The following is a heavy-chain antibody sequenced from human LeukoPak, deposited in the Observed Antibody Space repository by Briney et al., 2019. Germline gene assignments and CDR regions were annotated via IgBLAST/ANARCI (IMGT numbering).Heavy chain of an antibody. J-gene: IGHJ6*02. CDR3: ARVGSRLRYFDWLLWHGMDV. Sequence: PGGSLRLSCAASGFTFSDYYMSWIRQAPGKGLEWVSYISSSGSTIYYADSVKGRFTISRDNAKNSLYLQMNSLRAEDTAVYYCARVGSRLRYFDWLLWHGMDVWGQGTTVTVSS. CDR2: ISSSGSTI. V-gene: IGHV3-11*01. D-gene: IGHD3-9*01. CDR1: GFTFSDYY.